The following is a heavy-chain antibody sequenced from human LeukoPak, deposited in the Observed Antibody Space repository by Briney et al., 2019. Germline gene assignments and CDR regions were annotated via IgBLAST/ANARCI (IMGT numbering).Heavy chain of an antibody. D-gene: IGHD2-15*01. V-gene: IGHV3-23*01. CDR2: ISGGGGST. J-gene: IGHJ4*02. CDR1: GFTFTSYA. CDR3: AKAVVVVAATDD. Sequence: GGSLRLSCAASGFTFTSYAMSWVRQAPGKGLEWVSAISGGGGSTYYADSVKGRFTISRDNSKNTLYLQMNSLRAEDTAVYYCAKAVVVVAATDDWGQGTLVTVSS.